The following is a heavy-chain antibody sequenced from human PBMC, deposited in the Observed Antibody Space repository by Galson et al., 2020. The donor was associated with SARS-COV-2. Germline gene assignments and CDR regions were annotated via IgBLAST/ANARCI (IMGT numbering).Heavy chain of an antibody. J-gene: IGHJ4*01. CDR2: IRSKAYGGTT. CDR1: GFTFGDYA. D-gene: IGHD3-22*01. V-gene: IGHV3-49*03. Sequence: GGSLRLSCTASGFTFGDYAMSWFRQAPGKGLEWVGFIRSKAYGGTTEYAASVKGRFTISRDDSKSIAYLQMNSLKTEDTAVYYCTIQYYYDSSGYYERDYWGHGTLVTVSS. CDR3: TIQYYYDSSGYYERDY.